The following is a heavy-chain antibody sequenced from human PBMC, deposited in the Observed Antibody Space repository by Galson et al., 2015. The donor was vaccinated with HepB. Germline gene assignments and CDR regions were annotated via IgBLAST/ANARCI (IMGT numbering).Heavy chain of an antibody. V-gene: IGHV1-69*10. CDR2: IIPVIDLV. Sequence: SVKVSCKASGGTFSSSGVSWLRQAPGQGLEWMGGIIPVIDLVHYAQKFQGRITITAHESSGTAYMDVSSLRSKDTAVYYCARERRGGAFDIWGQGTMVTVSS. J-gene: IGHJ3*02. CDR3: ARERRGGAFDI. CDR1: GGTFSSSG. D-gene: IGHD3-10*01.